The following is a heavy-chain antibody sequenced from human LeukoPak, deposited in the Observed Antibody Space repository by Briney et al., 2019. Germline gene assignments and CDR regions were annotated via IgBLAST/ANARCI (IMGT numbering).Heavy chain of an antibody. CDR1: GFTFSSYA. J-gene: IGHJ4*02. Sequence: GGSMRLSCAASGFTFSSYAMHWVRQAPGKGLEYVSAISSNGGSTYYANSVKGRFTISRDNSKNTLYLQMGSLRAEDMAVYYCARGGGYYDFWSGYHQGRYFDYWGQGTLVTVSS. CDR3: ARGGGYYDFWSGYHQGRYFDY. V-gene: IGHV3-64*01. CDR2: ISSNGGST. D-gene: IGHD3-3*01.